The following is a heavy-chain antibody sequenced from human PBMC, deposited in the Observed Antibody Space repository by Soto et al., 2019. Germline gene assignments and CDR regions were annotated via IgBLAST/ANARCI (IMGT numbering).Heavy chain of an antibody. CDR3: AKDQKWY. CDR1: GFTFSSYG. J-gene: IGHJ4*02. V-gene: IGHV3-30*18. CDR2: ISYDGSNK. D-gene: IGHD2-8*01. Sequence: LRLSCAASGFTFSSYGMHWVRQAPGKGLEWVAVISYDGSNKYYADSVKGRFTISRDNSKNTLYLQMNSLRAEDTAVYYCAKDQKWYWGQGTLVTVSS.